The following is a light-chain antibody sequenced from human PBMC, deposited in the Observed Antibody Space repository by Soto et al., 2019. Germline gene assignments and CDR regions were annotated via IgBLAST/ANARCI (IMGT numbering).Light chain of an antibody. CDR3: LEGNHWWT. CDR1: QSLVHTDGNTY. V-gene: IGKV2-30*02. CDR2: KVS. J-gene: IGKJ1*01. Sequence: DVVMTQSPLSLPVTLGQPTSISCRYSQSLVHTDGNTYLSWFHQRPGQSPSRLIYKVSNRDSGVPYIFSSSGSGTDFPLKISRVEAEDVGVYYYLEGNHWWTFGPGTKVEIK.